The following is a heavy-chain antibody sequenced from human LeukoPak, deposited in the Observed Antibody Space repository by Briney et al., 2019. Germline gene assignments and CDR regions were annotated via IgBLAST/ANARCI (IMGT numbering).Heavy chain of an antibody. CDR1: GFTFSSYA. J-gene: IGHJ4*02. V-gene: IGHV3-23*01. D-gene: IGHD5-12*01. Sequence: AGGSLRLSCEGSGFTFSSYAMTWVRQGPGRGLEWVSTISYNGGRTYYADSVRGRFTVSRDNSKNTVYVQMNSLRAEDTAVYYCAKDRGYNGYDDTSDHWGPGTLVTVSS. CDR2: ISYNGGRT. CDR3: AKDRGYNGYDDTSDH.